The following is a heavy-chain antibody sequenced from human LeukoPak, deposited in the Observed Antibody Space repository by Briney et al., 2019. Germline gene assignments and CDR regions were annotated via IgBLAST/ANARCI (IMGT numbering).Heavy chain of an antibody. J-gene: IGHJ3*02. D-gene: IGHD3-3*01. CDR2: IYYSGST. CDR3: ARQSNYDFWSGYTDAFDI. Sequence: SETLSLTCTVSGGSISSSSYYWGWIRQPPGKGLEWIGSIYYSGSTYYNPSLKSRVTMSVDTSKNQFSLKLSSVTAADTAVYYCARQSNYDFWSGYTDAFDIWGQGTMVTVSS. V-gene: IGHV4-39*01. CDR1: GGSISSSSYY.